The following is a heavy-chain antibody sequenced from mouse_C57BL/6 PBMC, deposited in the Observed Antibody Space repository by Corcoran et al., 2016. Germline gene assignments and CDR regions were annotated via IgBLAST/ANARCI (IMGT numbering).Heavy chain of an antibody. Sequence: QIQLVQSGPELKKPGETVKISCKASGYTFTTYGMSWVKQAPGKGLKWMGWINTYSGVPTYAADFKGRFAFSLETSASTAYLQINNLKNEDTATYFCARLTTVVHYYAMDYCGQGTSVTVSS. D-gene: IGHD1-1*01. CDR3: ARLTTVVHYYAMDY. CDR1: GYTFTTYG. V-gene: IGHV9-3*01. J-gene: IGHJ4*01. CDR2: INTYSGVP.